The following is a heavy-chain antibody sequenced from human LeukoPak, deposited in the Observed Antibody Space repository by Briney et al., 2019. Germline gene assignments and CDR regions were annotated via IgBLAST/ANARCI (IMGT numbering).Heavy chain of an antibody. CDR3: ARVLRTTGTAYYYYYGMDV. CDR1: GGSFSGYY. CDR2: INHSGST. J-gene: IGHJ6*02. D-gene: IGHD1-1*01. Sequence: PSETLSLTCAVYGGSFSGYYWSWIRQPPGKWLEWIGEINHSGSTNYNPSLKSRVTISVDTSKNQFSLKLSSVTAADTAVYYCARVLRTTGTAYYYYYGMDVWGQGTTVTVSS. V-gene: IGHV4-34*01.